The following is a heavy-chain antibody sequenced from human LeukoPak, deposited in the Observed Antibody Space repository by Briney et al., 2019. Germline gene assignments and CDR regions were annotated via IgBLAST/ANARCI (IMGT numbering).Heavy chain of an antibody. CDR1: GFTFSSYA. V-gene: IGHV3-30-3*01. Sequence: PGRSLRLSCAASGFTFSSYAMHWVRQAPGKGLEWVAVISYDGSNKYYADSVKGRFTISRDNSKNTLYLQMNSLRAEDTAVYYCARGHWSYVGWLSVGPFDYWGQGTLVTVSS. D-gene: IGHD1-7*01. CDR2: ISYDGSNK. CDR3: ARGHWSYVGWLSVGPFDY. J-gene: IGHJ4*02.